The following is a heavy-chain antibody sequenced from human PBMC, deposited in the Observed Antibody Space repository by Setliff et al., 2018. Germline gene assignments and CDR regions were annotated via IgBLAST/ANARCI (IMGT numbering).Heavy chain of an antibody. CDR1: GITFRNYG. D-gene: IGHD3-10*01. CDR3: AREGRGVYYHYYMDV. CDR2: ISSSSSTI. V-gene: IGHV3-48*01. J-gene: IGHJ6*03. Sequence: HPGGSLRLSCAASGITFRNYGMNWVRQAPGKGLEWLSYISSSSSTIYYADSVKGRFTISRDNAKNALYLQMNSLRAEDTAVYYCAREGRGVYYHYYMDVWGKGTTVTVSS.